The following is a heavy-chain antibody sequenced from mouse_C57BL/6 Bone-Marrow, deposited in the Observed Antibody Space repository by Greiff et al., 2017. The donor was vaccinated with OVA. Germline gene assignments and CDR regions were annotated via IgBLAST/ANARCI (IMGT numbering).Heavy chain of an antibody. CDR2: SRNKANDYTT. J-gene: IGHJ1*03. D-gene: IGHD1-1*01. Sequence: EVKLMESGGGLVQSGRSLRLSCATSGFTFSDFYMEWVRQAPGKGLEWIAASRNKANDYTTEYSASVKGRFIVSRDTSQSILYLQMNALRAEDTAIYYCARVSSYWYFDVWGTGTTVTVSS. CDR3: ARVSSYWYFDV. CDR1: GFTFSDFY. V-gene: IGHV7-1*01.